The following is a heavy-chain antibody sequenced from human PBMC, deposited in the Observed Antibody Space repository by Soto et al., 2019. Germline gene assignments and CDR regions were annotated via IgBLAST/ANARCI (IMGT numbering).Heavy chain of an antibody. CDR3: ARLYYDILTGYPSFDY. CDR2: IYYSGST. V-gene: IGHV4-61*01. CDR1: GGSVSSGSYY. Sequence: SETLSLTCTVSGGSVSSGSYYWSWIRQPPGKGLEWIGYIYYSGSTNYNPSLKSRVTISVDTSKNQFSLKLSSVTAADTAVYYCARLYYDILTGYPSFDYWGQGTLVTVS. D-gene: IGHD3-9*01. J-gene: IGHJ4*02.